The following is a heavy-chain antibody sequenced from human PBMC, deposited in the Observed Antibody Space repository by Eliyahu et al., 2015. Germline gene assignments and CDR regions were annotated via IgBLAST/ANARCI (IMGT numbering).Heavy chain of an antibody. Sequence: EVQLVXSGGGLVQPGRSRRLSCIVSGFTFGDYAMSWFRQAPGKGLEWVGFIRSKAYGGTTEYAASVKGRFTISRDDSKSIAYLQMNSLKTEDTAVYYCTRGSYGGNSGAWGQGTLVTVSS. J-gene: IGHJ4*02. V-gene: IGHV3-49*03. D-gene: IGHD4-23*01. CDR3: TRGSYGGNSGA. CDR1: GFTFGDYA. CDR2: IRSKAYGGTT.